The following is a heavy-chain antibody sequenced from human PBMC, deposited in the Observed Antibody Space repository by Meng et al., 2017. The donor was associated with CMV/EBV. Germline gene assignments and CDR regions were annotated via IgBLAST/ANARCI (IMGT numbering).Heavy chain of an antibody. J-gene: IGHJ4*02. CDR3: ARVRRITMIVD. Sequence: SETLSLTCTVSGYPISSGYYWGWIRQPPGKGLEWIGSIYHSGSTYYNPSLKSRVTISVDTSKNQFSLKLSSVTAADTAVYYCARVRRITMIVDWGQGTLVTVSS. CDR2: IYHSGST. CDR1: GYPISSGYY. D-gene: IGHD3-22*01. V-gene: IGHV4-38-2*02.